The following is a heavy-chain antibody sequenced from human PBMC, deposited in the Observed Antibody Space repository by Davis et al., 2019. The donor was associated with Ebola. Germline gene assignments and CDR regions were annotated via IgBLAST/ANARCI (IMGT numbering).Heavy chain of an antibody. Sequence: GESLKISCAASGFTFSSYGMHWVRQAPGKGLEWVAVISYDGSNKYYADSVKGRFTISRDNSKNTLYLQMNSLRAEDTAVYYCARDSGVAVAGTQQGPFDYWGQGTLVTVSS. CDR1: GFTFSSYG. J-gene: IGHJ4*02. D-gene: IGHD6-19*01. CDR3: ARDSGVAVAGTQQGPFDY. CDR2: ISYDGSNK. V-gene: IGHV3-30*03.